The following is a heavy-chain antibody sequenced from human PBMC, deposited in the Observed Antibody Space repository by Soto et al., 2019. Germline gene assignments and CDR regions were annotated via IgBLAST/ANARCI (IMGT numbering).Heavy chain of an antibody. CDR3: DRSGVVVAAVNRFDP. J-gene: IGHJ5*02. D-gene: IGHD2-15*01. V-gene: IGHV4-30-4*01. CDR2: IYYSGST. Sequence: SETLSLTCTVSGGSISSGDYYWSWIRQPPGKGLEWIGYIYYSGSTYYNPSLKSRVTISVDTSKNQFSLKLSSVTAADTAVYYCDRSGVVVAAVNRFDPWGQGTLVTVYS. CDR1: GGSISSGDYY.